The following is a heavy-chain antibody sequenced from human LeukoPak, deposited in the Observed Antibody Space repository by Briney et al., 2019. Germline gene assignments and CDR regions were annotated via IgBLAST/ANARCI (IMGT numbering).Heavy chain of an antibody. V-gene: IGHV3-30*02. CDR1: GFTFSSYG. D-gene: IGHD2-2*01. Sequence: PGGSLRLSCAASGFTFSSYGMHWVRQAPGKGLEWVAFIRYDGSNKYYADSVKGRFTISRDNSKNTLYLQMNSLRSEDTAVYYCARGRDIVVVPAALDYWGQGTLVTVSS. CDR3: ARGRDIVVVPAALDY. CDR2: IRYDGSNK. J-gene: IGHJ4*02.